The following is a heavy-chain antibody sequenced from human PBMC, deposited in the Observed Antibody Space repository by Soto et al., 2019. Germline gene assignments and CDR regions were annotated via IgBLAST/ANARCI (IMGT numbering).Heavy chain of an antibody. CDR1: GFTFSNYG. J-gene: IGHJ4*02. D-gene: IGHD1-1*01. V-gene: IGHV3-30*18. Sequence: QVQLVESEGGVVQPGRSLRLSCTASGFTFSNYGMHWVRQAPGKGLEWVTVISYDGNVAYYADSVKGRFTSSRDNSKNTLYLQMTSLRTEDTAVYYCAKEGPITNWYFDYWGPGTLVNVSS. CDR2: ISYDGNVA. CDR3: AKEGPITNWYFDY.